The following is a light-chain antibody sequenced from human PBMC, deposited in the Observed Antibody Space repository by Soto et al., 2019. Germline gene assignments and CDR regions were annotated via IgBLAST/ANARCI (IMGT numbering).Light chain of an antibody. Sequence: DVVMTQSPLSLPVTPGEPASISCRSSQPLLHSNGYNYLDWYLQRPGQSPQLLIFLGSNRASGVPDRFSGSGSGTDFTLTISSLQAEDVAVYYCQQYYSTPPTFGQGTKLEIK. J-gene: IGKJ2*01. CDR1: QPLLHSNGYNY. V-gene: IGKV2-28*01. CDR3: QQYYSTPPT. CDR2: LGS.